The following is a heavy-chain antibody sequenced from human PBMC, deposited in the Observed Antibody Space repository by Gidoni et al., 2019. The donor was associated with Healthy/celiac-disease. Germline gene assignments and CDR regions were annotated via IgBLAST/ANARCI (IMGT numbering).Heavy chain of an antibody. CDR1: GFPFSSYA. Sequence: EVQLLESGGGLVQPGGSLRLSCAASGFPFSSYAMSWVRQAPGKGLEWVSAISGSGGSTYYADSVKGRFTISRDNSKNTLYLQMNSLRAEDTAVYYCAKERLGYCSSTSCFFDYWGQGTLVTVSS. D-gene: IGHD2-2*01. CDR2: ISGSGGST. CDR3: AKERLGYCSSTSCFFDY. J-gene: IGHJ4*02. V-gene: IGHV3-23*01.